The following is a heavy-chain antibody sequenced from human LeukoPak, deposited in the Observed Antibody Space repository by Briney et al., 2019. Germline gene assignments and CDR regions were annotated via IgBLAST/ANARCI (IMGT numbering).Heavy chain of an antibody. CDR3: ARTPSGVVVITSYDY. Sequence: GGSLRLSCATSGLTFTRYALSWVRQAPGKGLEWVSGISASGGVTYNADSVEGRFTISRDNSRNTVYLQMGSLRAEDMAVYYCARTPSGVVVITSYDYWGQGTLVTVSS. J-gene: IGHJ4*02. CDR1: GLTFTRYA. CDR2: ISASGGVT. D-gene: IGHD3-22*01. V-gene: IGHV3-23*01.